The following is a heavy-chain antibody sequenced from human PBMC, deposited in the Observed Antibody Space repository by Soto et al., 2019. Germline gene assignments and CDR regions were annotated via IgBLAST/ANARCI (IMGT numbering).Heavy chain of an antibody. CDR3: AREENSSGHAGTFQH. CDR1: GLTFSTSI. D-gene: IGHD3-22*01. Sequence: QVQLVESGGDLVQPGRSLRLSCAASGLTFSTSIMHWVRQTPGKGLEWIAVISGDATTKIYTYSLKGRFTISRDNSKDTLFLEMNSLTTEDTGVYYCAREENSSGHAGTFQHWGQGTLVTVSA. CDR2: ISGDATTK. V-gene: IGHV3-30-3*01. J-gene: IGHJ1*01.